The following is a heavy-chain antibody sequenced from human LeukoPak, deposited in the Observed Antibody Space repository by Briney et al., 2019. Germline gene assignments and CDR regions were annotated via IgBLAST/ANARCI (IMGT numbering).Heavy chain of an antibody. Sequence: GGSLRLSCAASGFSFGTNAMSWVRQAPGKGLEWVSAVSGSGGDTYYADSVKGRFTISRDNSKNTLYLQMNGLRAEDTAVYYCAKELIILPTGTVAFDIWGQGTMVPVSS. J-gene: IGHJ3*02. CDR3: AKELIILPTGTVAFDI. D-gene: IGHD1-1*01. CDR2: VSGSGGDT. V-gene: IGHV3-23*01. CDR1: GFSFGTNA.